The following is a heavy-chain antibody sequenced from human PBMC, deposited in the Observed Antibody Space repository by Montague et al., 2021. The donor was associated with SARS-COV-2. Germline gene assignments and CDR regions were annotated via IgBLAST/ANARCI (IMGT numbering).Heavy chain of an antibody. CDR1: GGSISSSHW. Sequence: SETLSLTCAVSGGSISSSHWWSWVRQPPGKGLEWIGEIYHSGSTNYNPSLKSRVTISIDKSKNQFSLKLSSVTAADPAVYYCAREFRTYGYGGQYWYFDLWGRGTLVTVSS. CDR3: AREFRTYGYGGQYWYFDL. CDR2: IYHSGST. D-gene: IGHD3-10*01. J-gene: IGHJ2*01. V-gene: IGHV4-4*02.